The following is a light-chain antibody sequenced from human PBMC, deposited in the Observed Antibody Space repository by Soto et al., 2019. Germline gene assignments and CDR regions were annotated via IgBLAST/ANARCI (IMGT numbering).Light chain of an antibody. Sequence: QSVLTQPASVSGSPGQSITISCTGASSDVGNCNCVSWYQQHPGKAPKLMIYEVSNRPSGVSDRFSGSKAGNTASLTISVLQAEDEADYYCSSFTSSRTWGFGGGTKVTVL. J-gene: IGLJ3*02. CDR2: EVS. CDR3: SSFTSSRTWG. V-gene: IGLV2-14*01. CDR1: SSDVGNCNC.